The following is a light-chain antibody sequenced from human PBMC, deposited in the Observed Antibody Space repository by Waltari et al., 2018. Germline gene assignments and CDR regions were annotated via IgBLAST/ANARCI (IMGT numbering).Light chain of an antibody. CDR2: DVS. Sequence: QSALTQPASVSGSPGQSITIPCTGTSSDVGGYNYVSWYQQLPGKAPKPMIYDVSKRPSGVSNRFSGSKSGNTASLTISGLQAEDEADYYCSSYTSSSTWVFGGGTKLTVL. V-gene: IGLV2-14*01. CDR1: SSDVGGYNY. J-gene: IGLJ3*02. CDR3: SSYTSSSTWV.